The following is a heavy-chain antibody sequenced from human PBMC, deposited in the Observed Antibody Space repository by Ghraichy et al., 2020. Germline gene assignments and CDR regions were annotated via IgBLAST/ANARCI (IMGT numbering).Heavy chain of an antibody. J-gene: IGHJ4*02. CDR1: GGSISSYY. CDR2: IYYSGST. V-gene: IGHV4-59*01. Sequence: SETLSLTCTVSGGSISSYYWSWIRQPPGKGLEWIGYIYYSGSTNYNPSLKSRVTISVDTSKNQFSLKLSSVTAADTAVYYCARGDDFWEGYYFDYWGQGTLVTVSS. CDR3: ARGDDFWEGYYFDY. D-gene: IGHD3-3*01.